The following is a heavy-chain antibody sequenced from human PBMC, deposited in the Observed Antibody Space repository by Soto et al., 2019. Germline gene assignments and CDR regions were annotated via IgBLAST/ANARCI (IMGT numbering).Heavy chain of an antibody. CDR3: TSLYYGH. V-gene: IGHV3-15*07. Sequence: ESLTLTCAVSGFTFANTWISWVHQAPGKGLEWFVRVKNKADGATTDYSAPVKGRFTISRYETQNTLNLQMNSLKTEDTAVYYCTSLYYGHWGQGTLVTVSS. CDR1: GFTFANTW. J-gene: IGHJ4*02. CDR2: VKNKADGATT. D-gene: IGHD4-17*01.